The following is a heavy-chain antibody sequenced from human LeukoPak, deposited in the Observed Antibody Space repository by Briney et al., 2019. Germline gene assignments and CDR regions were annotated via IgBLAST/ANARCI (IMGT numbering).Heavy chain of an antibody. CDR3: ARDVPYRAVAGWDYYYYMDV. D-gene: IGHD6-19*01. J-gene: IGHJ6*03. Sequence: ASVKVSCKASGYTFTGYYMHWVRQAPGQGLEWMGIINPSGGSTSYAQKFQGRVTMTRDMSTSTVYMELSSLRSEDTAVYYCARDVPYRAVAGWDYYYYMDVWGKGTTVTVSS. CDR2: INPSGGST. CDR1: GYTFTGYY. V-gene: IGHV1-46*01.